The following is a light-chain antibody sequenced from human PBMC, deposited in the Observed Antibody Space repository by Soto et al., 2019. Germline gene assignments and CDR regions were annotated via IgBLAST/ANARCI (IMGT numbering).Light chain of an antibody. V-gene: IGKV3-15*01. CDR2: GAS. CDR3: QHYNSYSEA. CDR1: QSVGSD. J-gene: IGKJ1*01. Sequence: DIVMTQSPGSLSVSPGERVTLSCRASQSVGSDLAWYQQKPGQAPRLLSYGASTRATGIPARFSGSGSGTEFTLTISSLQPDDFATYYCQHYNSYSEAFGQGTKVDIK.